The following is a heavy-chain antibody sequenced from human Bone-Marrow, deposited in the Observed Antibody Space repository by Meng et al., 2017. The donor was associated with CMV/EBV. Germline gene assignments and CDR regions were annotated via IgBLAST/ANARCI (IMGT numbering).Heavy chain of an antibody. CDR2: IYYNGNT. V-gene: IGHV4-39*07. CDR3: ARAVGKGYCSSTSCYLRAFDI. J-gene: IGHJ3*02. CDR1: GGSISGSTSY. D-gene: IGHD2-2*01. Sequence: SETLSLTCTVSGGSISGSTSYWAWIRQPPGKGPEWIGSIYYNGNTYYNPSLRSPVTISVDTSKNRFSMKMISVTAADTAVYYCARAVGKGYCSSTSCYLRAFDIWGQGTMVTVSS.